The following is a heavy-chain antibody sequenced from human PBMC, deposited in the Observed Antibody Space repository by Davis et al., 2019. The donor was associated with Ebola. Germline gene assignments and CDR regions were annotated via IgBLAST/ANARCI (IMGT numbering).Heavy chain of an antibody. J-gene: IGHJ5*02. D-gene: IGHD3-10*01. CDR1: GFTFSSYW. Sequence: GESLKISCAASGFTFSSYWMHWVRQAPGEGLVWVSRIDSDGSITRYADSVKGRFTISRDNAKNTLYLQMNSLRAEDTAVYYCARGHHGENWFDPWGQGTLVTVSS. V-gene: IGHV3-74*01. CDR2: IDSDGSIT. CDR3: ARGHHGENWFDP.